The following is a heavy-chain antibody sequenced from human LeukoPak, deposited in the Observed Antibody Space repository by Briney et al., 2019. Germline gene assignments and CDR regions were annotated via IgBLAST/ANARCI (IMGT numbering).Heavy chain of an antibody. D-gene: IGHD4-17*01. CDR3: ARDLTTHDYGDYLFDY. CDR2: IIPIFGTA. CDR1: GGTFSSYA. Sequence: ASVKVSCKASGGTFSSYAISWVRQAPGQGLEWMGRIIPIFGTANYAQKFQGRVTITTDESTSTAYMELSSLRSEDTAVYYCARDLTTHDYGDYLFDYWGQGTQVTVSS. V-gene: IGHV1-69*05. J-gene: IGHJ4*02.